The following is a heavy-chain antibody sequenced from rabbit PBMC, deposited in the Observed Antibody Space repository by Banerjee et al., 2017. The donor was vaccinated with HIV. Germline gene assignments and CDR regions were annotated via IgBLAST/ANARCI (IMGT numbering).Heavy chain of an antibody. CDR1: GIDFSSYYY. V-gene: IGHV1S45*01. CDR2: IYADGSGYT. CDR3: ARGGVYAGSDNYIPYYFNL. J-gene: IGHJ4*01. Sequence: QQQLEESGGGLVKPGGTLTLTCKASGIDFSSYYYMCWVRQAPGKGLEWIACIYADGSGYTYYASWAKGRFTISKTSSTTVTLQMTSLTAADTATYFCARGGVYAGSDNYIPYYFNLWGPGTLVTVS. D-gene: IGHD8-1*01.